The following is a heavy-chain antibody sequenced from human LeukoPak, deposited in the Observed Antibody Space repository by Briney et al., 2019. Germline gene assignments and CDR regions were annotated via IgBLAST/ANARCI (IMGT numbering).Heavy chain of an antibody. J-gene: IGHJ4*02. CDR3: ARHVGAGYCSGGSCFPYFDY. Sequence: PSETLSLTCTVSGDSISNSSYCWGWIRQPPGKGLEWIGSIYYSGSTYYNPSLKSRVTISVDTSKNQFSLKLSSVTAADTAVYYCARHVGAGYCSGGSCFPYFDYWGQGTLVTVSS. V-gene: IGHV4-39*01. CDR1: GDSISNSSYC. D-gene: IGHD2-15*01. CDR2: IYYSGST.